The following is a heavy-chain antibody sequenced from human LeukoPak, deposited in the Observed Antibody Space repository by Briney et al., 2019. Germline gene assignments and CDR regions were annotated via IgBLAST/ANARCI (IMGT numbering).Heavy chain of an antibody. J-gene: IGHJ6*03. V-gene: IGHV4-59*11. CDR1: GGSISSHY. D-gene: IGHD1-20*01. CDR2: IYYSGST. CDR3: ARVLTGTTDYYYYYMDV. Sequence: PSETLSLTCTVSGGSISSHYWSWIRQRPGKGLEWIGYIYYSGSTNYNPSLKSRVPISVDTSKNQFSLKLSSVTAADTAVYYCARVLTGTTDYYYYYMDVWGKGTTVTVSS.